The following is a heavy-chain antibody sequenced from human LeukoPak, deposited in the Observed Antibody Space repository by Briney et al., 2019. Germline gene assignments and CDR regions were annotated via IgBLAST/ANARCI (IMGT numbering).Heavy chain of an antibody. D-gene: IGHD1-1*01. J-gene: IGHJ4*02. CDR1: GMTFSNYW. V-gene: IGHV3-7*03. Sequence: GGSLRLSCAASGMTFSNYWMSWVRQAPGKGLEWVAHINQDESEKYYLDSVRGRFTISRDNAKNSLYLQMHSLTAEDTALYYCARYCTFRACSGTKYDSWGPGTLVTVSS. CDR3: ARYCTFRACSGTKYDS. CDR2: INQDESEK.